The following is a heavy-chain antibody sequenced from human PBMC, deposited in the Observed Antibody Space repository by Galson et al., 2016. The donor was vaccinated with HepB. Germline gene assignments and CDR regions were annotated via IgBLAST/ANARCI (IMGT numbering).Heavy chain of an antibody. Sequence: LRLSCAASGFTFSSYSMHWVRQAPGKGLEYISTISNDGRSRYFVDSVRGRFTISRDNSKNTVYLQMSSLRPEDSATYYCLKSGYCGITDCSHAFDIWGQGTIVTVSS. D-gene: IGHD2-2*01. V-gene: IGHV3-64D*08. J-gene: IGHJ3*02. CDR3: LKSGYCGITDCSHAFDI. CDR2: ISNDGRSR. CDR1: GFTFSSYS.